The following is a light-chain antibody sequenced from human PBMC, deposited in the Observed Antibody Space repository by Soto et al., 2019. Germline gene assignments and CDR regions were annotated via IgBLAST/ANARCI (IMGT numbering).Light chain of an antibody. V-gene: IGKV3-11*01. CDR2: DTY. CDR1: EDVVID. CDR3: QQRFSWPPWT. Sequence: PGGRSTLSCSASEDVVIDLACYQQRPGQAPRLVIYDTYKRATGIPARFTGTRSGTDFTLTIRSLEPEDYAVYYCQQRFSWPPWTFGQGTKVEIK. J-gene: IGKJ1*01.